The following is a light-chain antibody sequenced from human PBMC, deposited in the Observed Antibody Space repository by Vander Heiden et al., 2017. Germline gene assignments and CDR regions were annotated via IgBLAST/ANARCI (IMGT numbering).Light chain of an antibody. V-gene: IGKV3-11*01. Sequence: EIVLTQSPATLSLSPGERATLSCRASQRVSSYLAWYQQKPGQAPRLLIYDASNRATGIPARFSGSGSGTDFTFTISSLEPEDFAVYYCQQRSNWPFSLTFGGGTKVEIK. CDR2: DAS. CDR1: QRVSSY. J-gene: IGKJ4*01. CDR3: QQRSNWPFSLT.